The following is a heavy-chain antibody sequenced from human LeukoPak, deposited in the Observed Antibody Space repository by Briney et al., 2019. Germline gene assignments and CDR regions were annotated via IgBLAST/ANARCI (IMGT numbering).Heavy chain of an antibody. CDR3: ARGVEAGIAAAGRRGFDY. CDR1: GGSFSGYY. J-gene: IGHJ4*02. CDR2: INHSGST. Sequence: SETLSLTCAVYGGSFSGYYWSWIRQPPGKGLEWIGEINHSGSTNYNPSLKSRVTISVDTSKNQFSLKLSSVTAADTAVYYRARGVEAGIAAAGRRGFDYWGQGTLVTVSS. D-gene: IGHD6-13*01. V-gene: IGHV4-34*01.